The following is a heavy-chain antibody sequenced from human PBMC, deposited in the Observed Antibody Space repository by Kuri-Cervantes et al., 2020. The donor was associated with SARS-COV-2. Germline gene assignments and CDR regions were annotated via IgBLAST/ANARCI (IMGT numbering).Heavy chain of an antibody. CDR1: GYTFTSYD. CDR2: MNPNSGNT. Sequence: ASVKVSCKASGYTFTSYDINWVRQATGQGLEWMGWMNPNSGNTGYAQKFQGRVTITKDTSASTAYMELSRLRSDDTAVYYCAIRYCSGDSCYYLYYFDYWGQGTLVTVSS. J-gene: IGHJ4*02. V-gene: IGHV1-8*03. D-gene: IGHD2-15*01. CDR3: AIRYCSGDSCYYLYYFDY.